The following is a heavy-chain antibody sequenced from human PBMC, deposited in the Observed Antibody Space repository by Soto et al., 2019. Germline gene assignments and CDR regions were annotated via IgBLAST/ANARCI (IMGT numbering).Heavy chain of an antibody. D-gene: IGHD1-26*01. CDR3: ANLGGATTDSYMDV. V-gene: IGHV3-23*01. CDR2: ISGSGGST. Sequence: GGSLRLSCAASGFTFSSYAMSWVRQAPGKGLEWVSAISGSGGSTYYADSVKGRFTISRDNSKNTLYLQMNSLRADDTAVYYCANLGGATTDSYMDVWGKGTTVTVSS. J-gene: IGHJ6*03. CDR1: GFTFSSYA.